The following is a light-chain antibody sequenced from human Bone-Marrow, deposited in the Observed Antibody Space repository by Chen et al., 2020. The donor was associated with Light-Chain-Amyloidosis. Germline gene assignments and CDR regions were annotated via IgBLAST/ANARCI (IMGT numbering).Light chain of an antibody. CDR3: QQYGTSPLS. CDR1: QTISSNY. J-gene: IGKJ4*01. Sequence: EIVLKQTPATLSFSPGEGANLSCRASQTISSNYLTWYQQKFGQAPRLLIYGSASRATDIPDRFTGSGSGTDFTLTINRLEPEDFAMSYCQQYGTSPLSFGGGTKVEIK. V-gene: IGKV3-20*01. CDR2: GSA.